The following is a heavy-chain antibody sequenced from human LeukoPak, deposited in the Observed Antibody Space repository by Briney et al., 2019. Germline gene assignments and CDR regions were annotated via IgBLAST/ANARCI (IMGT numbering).Heavy chain of an antibody. CDR1: GFTFSNAW. CDR3: TTDLYCSSTSCYIDY. D-gene: IGHD2-2*02. J-gene: IGHJ4*02. Sequence: GGSLRLSCAAFGFTFSNAWMSWVRQAPGKGLEWVGRIKSKTDGGTTDYAAPVKGRFTISRDDSKNTLYLQMNSLKTEDTAVYHCTTDLYCSSTSCYIDYWGQGTLVTVSS. CDR2: IKSKTDGGTT. V-gene: IGHV3-15*01.